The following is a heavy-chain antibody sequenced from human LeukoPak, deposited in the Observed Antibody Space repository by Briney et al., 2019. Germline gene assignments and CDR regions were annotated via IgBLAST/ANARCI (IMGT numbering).Heavy chain of an antibody. CDR2: ISSSSSYI. Sequence: GGSLTLSCAASGFTFSSYSMNWVRQAPGKGLEWVSSISSSSSYIYYADSVKGRFTISRDNAKNSLYLQMNSLRADDTAVYYCARHQPDDYSGYHWDQGTQVTVSS. CDR1: GFTFSSYS. CDR3: ARHQPDDYSGYH. J-gene: IGHJ5*02. D-gene: IGHD3-22*01. V-gene: IGHV3-21*01.